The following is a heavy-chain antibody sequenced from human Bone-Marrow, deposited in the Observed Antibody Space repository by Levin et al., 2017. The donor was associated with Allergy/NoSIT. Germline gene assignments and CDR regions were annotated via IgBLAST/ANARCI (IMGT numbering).Heavy chain of an antibody. V-gene: IGHV1-69*02. CDR3: ARAVDTGKDYFDS. CDR2: IVPVLGLP. D-gene: IGHD5-18*01. J-gene: IGHJ4*02. Sequence: SVKVSCKASGGTFSTYTISWVRQAPGQGLEWMGRIVPVLGLPSYAQKFQGRVTITADRSTTTAHMELTSLTSDDTAVYFCARAVDTGKDYFDSWGQGTLVTVSS. CDR1: GGTFSTYT.